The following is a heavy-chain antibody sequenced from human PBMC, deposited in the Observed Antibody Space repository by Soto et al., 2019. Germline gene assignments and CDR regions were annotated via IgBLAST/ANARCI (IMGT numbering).Heavy chain of an antibody. CDR1: DLPLSYYY. CDR3: APVRAFDKLFSL. Sequence: TLFLPYSVFDLPLSYYYWRWIRQPPGKGLEWIGEINHAGSAYYNPSLKSRVTISLDTSKNQFFLKLTSVTAADTAFYYCAPVRAFDKLFSLWGQGTPVTVSS. J-gene: IGHJ4*02. D-gene: IGHD3-10*01. CDR2: INHAGSA. V-gene: IGHV4-34*01.